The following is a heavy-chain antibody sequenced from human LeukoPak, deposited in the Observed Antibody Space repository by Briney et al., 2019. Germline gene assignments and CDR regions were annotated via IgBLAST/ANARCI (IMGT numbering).Heavy chain of an antibody. Sequence: SVKVSCKASGGTFSSYAISWVRQAPGQGLEWMGGIIPIFGTANYAQKFQGRVTITADESTSTAYMELSSLRSEDTAVYYCARGGEYYYSPTLFDYWGQGTLVTVSS. D-gene: IGHD3-22*01. CDR3: ARGGEYYYSPTLFDY. CDR2: IIPIFGTA. CDR1: GGTFSSYA. V-gene: IGHV1-69*13. J-gene: IGHJ4*02.